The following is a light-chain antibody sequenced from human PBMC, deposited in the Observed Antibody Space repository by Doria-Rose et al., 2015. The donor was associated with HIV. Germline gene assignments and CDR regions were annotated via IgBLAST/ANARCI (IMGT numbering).Light chain of an antibody. CDR2: DVS. J-gene: IGLJ2*01. V-gene: IGLV2-14*01. Sequence: QSVLTQPASVSESPGQSVTISCTGTSSDIGGYNYVSWYQQHPGKAPKLMIYDVSKRPSGVSNRSSGSKSGNTASLTISGLQAEDEADYYCSSYTSNNTPVVFGGGTKLTVL. CDR3: SSYTSNNTPVV. CDR1: SSDIGGYNY.